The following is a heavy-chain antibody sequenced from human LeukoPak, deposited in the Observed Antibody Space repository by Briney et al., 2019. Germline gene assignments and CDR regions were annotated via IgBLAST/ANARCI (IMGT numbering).Heavy chain of an antibody. J-gene: IGHJ4*02. D-gene: IGHD2-15*01. V-gene: IGHV1-8*01. Sequence: ASVNVSCTASGYTFTNYDINWVRQATGQGLEWMGWMNPNNGNTGSAQNFQGRLTMTRNTSISTAYMELSSLRSDDTAVYYCARVPPGRANYWGQGTLVTVSS. CDR2: MNPNNGNT. CDR3: ARVPPGRANY. CDR1: GYTFTNYD.